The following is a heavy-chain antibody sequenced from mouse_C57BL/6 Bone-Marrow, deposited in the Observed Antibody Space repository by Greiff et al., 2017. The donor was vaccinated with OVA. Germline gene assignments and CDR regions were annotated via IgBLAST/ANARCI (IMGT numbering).Heavy chain of an antibody. J-gene: IGHJ3*01. Sequence: EVMLVESGGGLVQPGGSLKLSCAASGFTFSDYGMAWVRQAPRKGPEWVAFISNLAYSIYYADTVTGRFTISREKSKNTLDLEMSSLRAEDTARYDCARNYYGSEGGFAYWGQGTLVTVSA. CDR2: ISNLAYSI. V-gene: IGHV5-15*04. D-gene: IGHD1-1*01. CDR3: ARNYYGSEGGFAY. CDR1: GFTFSDYG.